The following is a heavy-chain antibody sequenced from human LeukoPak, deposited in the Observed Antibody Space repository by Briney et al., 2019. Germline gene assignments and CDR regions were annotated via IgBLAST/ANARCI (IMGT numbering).Heavy chain of an antibody. D-gene: IGHD4-17*01. V-gene: IGHV3-23*01. Sequence: GGSLRLSCAASGFTYSSYAMSWVRQAPGKGREWVSAIRGGGDKTYYADSVKGRFTISRDNSKNTLYLQLNSLRAEDTAVYYCAKDWDDYGDYLPLDYWGQGTLVTVSS. CDR3: AKDWDDYGDYLPLDY. J-gene: IGHJ4*02. CDR1: GFTYSSYA. CDR2: IRGGGDKT.